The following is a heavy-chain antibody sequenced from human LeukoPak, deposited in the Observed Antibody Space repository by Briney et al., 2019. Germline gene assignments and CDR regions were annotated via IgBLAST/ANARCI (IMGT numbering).Heavy chain of an antibody. J-gene: IGHJ4*02. D-gene: IGHD6-19*01. CDR1: GFTFSSYW. Sequence: GGSLRLSCAASGFTFSSYWMNWARQAPGKGLEWVASINHNGNVNYYVDSVKGRFTISRDNAKNSLYLQMSNLRAEDTAVYFCARDKGWPTPFDYWGQGTLVTVSS. CDR3: ARDKGWPTPFDY. V-gene: IGHV3-7*03. CDR2: INHNGNVN.